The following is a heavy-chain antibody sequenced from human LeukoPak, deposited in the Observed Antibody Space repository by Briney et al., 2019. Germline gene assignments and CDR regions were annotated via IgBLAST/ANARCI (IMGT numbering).Heavy chain of an antibody. CDR1: GGSLSSGGYY. D-gene: IGHD6-13*01. J-gene: IGHJ6*02. Sequence: PSQTLSLTCAVSGGSLSSGGYYWSWIRQPPGKGLEWIGEINHSGSTNYNPSLKSRVTISVDTSKNQFSLKLSSVTAADTAVYYCASRSSWYGMDVWGQGTTVTVSS. V-gene: IGHV4-30-2*01. CDR3: ASRSSWYGMDV. CDR2: INHSGST.